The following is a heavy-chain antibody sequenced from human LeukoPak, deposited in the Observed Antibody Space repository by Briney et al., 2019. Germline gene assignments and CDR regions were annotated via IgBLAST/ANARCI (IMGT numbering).Heavy chain of an antibody. V-gene: IGHV7-4-1*02. CDR3: VRQYCGENTCRYRTYFDY. CDR2: INTNTGDS. Sequence: ASVKVSCKASGYTFTGYYIHWVRQAPGQGLEWMGWINTNTGDSMYAQAFTGRFVFSLDTSVTTAYLQINSLKGEDTAVYYCVRQYCGENTCRYRTYFDYWGQGTLVTVSS. D-gene: IGHD2-21*01. J-gene: IGHJ4*02. CDR1: GYTFTGYY.